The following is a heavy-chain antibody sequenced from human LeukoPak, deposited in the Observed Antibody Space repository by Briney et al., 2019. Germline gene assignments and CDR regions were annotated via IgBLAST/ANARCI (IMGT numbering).Heavy chain of an antibody. J-gene: IGHJ4*02. CDR1: GESIRNYY. CDR2: IYTSGTT. CDR3: ARESKSYDGSGYHHDC. Sequence: SETLSLTCSVSGESIRNYYWSWIRQPAGKGLEWIGRIYTSGTTDYDPSLKSRLTMSVGTSRNHFSLKLTSVTAADTAVYYCARESKSYDGSGYHHDCWGQGALVTVSS. V-gene: IGHV4-4*07. D-gene: IGHD3-22*01.